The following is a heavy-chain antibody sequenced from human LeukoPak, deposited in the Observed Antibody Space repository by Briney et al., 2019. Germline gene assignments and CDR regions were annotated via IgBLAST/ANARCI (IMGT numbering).Heavy chain of an antibody. D-gene: IGHD1-26*01. CDR2: IYPGDSDT. V-gene: IGHV5-51*01. CDR1: GYSFTSYW. CDR3: ARQVGPSGWGDY. J-gene: IGHJ4*02. Sequence: GGALQISFKGSGYSFTSYWIGWVRRMPGKGREWMGIIYPGDSDTRYSPSFQGQVTISADKSISTAYLQWSSLKASDTAMYYCARQVGPSGWGDYWGQGTLVTVSS.